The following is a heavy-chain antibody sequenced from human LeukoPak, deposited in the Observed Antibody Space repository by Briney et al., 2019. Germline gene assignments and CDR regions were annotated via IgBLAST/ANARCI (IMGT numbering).Heavy chain of an antibody. CDR1: GYDFTTYW. D-gene: IGHD2-2*01. V-gene: IGHV5-51*01. J-gene: IGHJ3*02. CDR3: ARDGPVPATADAFDI. Sequence: GESLKISCKASGYDFTTYWIGWVRQIPGQGLEWMGIIYPGDSDTRNSPSFQGQVTISADKSISTVYLQWSSLKASDTAMYYCARDGPVPATADAFDIWGKGTMVTVSS. CDR2: IYPGDSDT.